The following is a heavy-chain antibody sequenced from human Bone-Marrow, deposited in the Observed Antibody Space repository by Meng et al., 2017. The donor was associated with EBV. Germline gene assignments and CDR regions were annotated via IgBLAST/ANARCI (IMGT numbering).Heavy chain of an antibody. J-gene: IGHJ5*02. Sequence: QVQLVQSGAEVKKPGSAVKVSCKVSGDTFGYYTISWVRQAPGQGPEWMGGIIPSYGTTSYAQKFQGRVTISADESTTTAYMELRSLTLDDTAVYHCARESPDRSTDPWGQGTLVTVSS. V-gene: IGHV1-69*01. CDR3: ARESPDRSTDP. CDR1: GDTFGYYT. CDR2: IIPSYGTT.